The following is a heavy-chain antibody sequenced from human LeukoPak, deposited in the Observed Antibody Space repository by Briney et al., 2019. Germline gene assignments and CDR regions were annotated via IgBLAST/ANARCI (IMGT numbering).Heavy chain of an antibody. Sequence: GGSLRLSCAASGFTFSSYAMSWVRQAPGKGLEWVSAISGSGGSTYYADSVKGRFAIPRDNSKNTLHLQMNSLRAEDTAVYYCASPGGVPTPDPWGQGTLVTVSS. CDR1: GFTFSSYA. CDR3: ASPGGVPTPDP. V-gene: IGHV3-23*01. CDR2: ISGSGGST. D-gene: IGHD3-16*01. J-gene: IGHJ5*02.